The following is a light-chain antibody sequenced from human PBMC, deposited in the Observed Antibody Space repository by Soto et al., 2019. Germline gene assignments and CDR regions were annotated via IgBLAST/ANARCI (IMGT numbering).Light chain of an antibody. CDR1: QSISSW. CDR3: KQYYSYPIN. J-gene: IGKJ5*01. CDR2: KAS. Sequence: DIQMTQSPSTLSASVGDRVTITCRASQSISSWLAWYQQKPGKAPKLLIYKASSLESGVPSRVNVSGSKTEFHLTISSLQPDDFATYYCKQYYSYPINFGQGTRLEIK. V-gene: IGKV1-5*03.